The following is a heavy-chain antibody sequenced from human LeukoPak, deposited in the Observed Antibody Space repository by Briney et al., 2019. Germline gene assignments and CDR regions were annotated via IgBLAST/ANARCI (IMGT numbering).Heavy chain of an antibody. CDR3: ARGPAWYSGSYLWWFDP. Sequence: GGSLRLSCAASGFTFSSYAMHWVRQAPGKGLEWVAVISYDGSNKYYADSVKGRFTISRDNSKNMLYLQMSSLRAEDTAVYYCARGPAWYSGSYLWWFDPWGQGTLVTVSS. V-gene: IGHV3-30-3*01. J-gene: IGHJ5*02. CDR2: ISYDGSNK. D-gene: IGHD1-26*01. CDR1: GFTFSSYA.